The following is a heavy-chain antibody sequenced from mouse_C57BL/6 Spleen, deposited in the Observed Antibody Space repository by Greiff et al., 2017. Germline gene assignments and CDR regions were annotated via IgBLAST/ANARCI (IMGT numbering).Heavy chain of an antibody. CDR3: ATAYSNSLND. V-gene: IGHV1-52*01. D-gene: IGHD2-5*01. J-gene: IGHJ2*01. Sequence: QVQLQQPGAELVRPGSSVKLSCKASGYTFTSYWMHWVKQRPIQGLEWIGNIDPSDSETHYNQKFKDKATLTVDKSSSTAYMQLSSLTSEDSAVYYCATAYSNSLNDWGQGTTLTDSS. CDR1: GYTFTSYW. CDR2: IDPSDSET.